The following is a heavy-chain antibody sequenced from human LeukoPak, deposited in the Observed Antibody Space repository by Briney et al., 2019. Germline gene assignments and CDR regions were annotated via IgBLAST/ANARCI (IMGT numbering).Heavy chain of an antibody. J-gene: IGHJ4*02. V-gene: IGHV3-15*01. CDR1: GFTFSNAW. D-gene: IGHD2-15*01. Sequence: GGSLRLSCAASGFTFSNAWMSWVRQAPGKGLEWVGRIKSKANGETTDYAAPVKGRFTISRDDSKNTLYLQMNSLKTEDTAVYYCTTDVSDLDIGVVVAATPFEVDYWGQGTLVTVSS. CDR3: TTDVSDLDIGVVVAATPFEVDY. CDR2: IKSKANGETT.